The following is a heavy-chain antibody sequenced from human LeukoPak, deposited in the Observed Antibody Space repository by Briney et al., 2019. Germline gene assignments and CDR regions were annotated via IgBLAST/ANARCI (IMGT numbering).Heavy chain of an antibody. CDR1: GFTVSSNY. CDR2: IYSGGST. V-gene: IGHV3-66*01. J-gene: IGHJ3*02. Sequence: PGGSLRLSCAASGFTVSSNYMSWGRQAPGKGLEWVSVIYSGGSTDYADSAKGRFTSSRDNSKNTLYLQMNSLRAEDTAVYYCAGGERYYYDTSGYPGPRAFNIWGQGTMVTVSS. D-gene: IGHD3-22*01. CDR3: AGGERYYYDTSGYPGPRAFNI.